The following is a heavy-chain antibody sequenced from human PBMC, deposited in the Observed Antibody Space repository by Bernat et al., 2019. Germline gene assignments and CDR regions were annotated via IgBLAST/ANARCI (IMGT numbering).Heavy chain of an antibody. D-gene: IGHD6-25*01. CDR2: VSYDGRNK. CDR3: VRDGAALYYYHGMDV. Sequence: VQLVESGGGVVQPGRSLRLSCVASGFTFSDYSLHWVRQAPGKGLEWVAVVSYDGRNKYYAGSGQGRFIIFRDDFENTLYLPMDRLKSEAPAVYYCVRDGAALYYYHGMDVWGRGTTVTVSS. V-gene: IGHV3-30*04. J-gene: IGHJ6*02. CDR1: GFTFSDYS.